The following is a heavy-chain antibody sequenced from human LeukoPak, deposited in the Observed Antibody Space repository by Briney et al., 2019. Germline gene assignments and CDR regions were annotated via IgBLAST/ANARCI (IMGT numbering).Heavy chain of an antibody. J-gene: IGHJ4*02. CDR2: IYYSKNT. D-gene: IGHD5-18*01. V-gene: IGHV4-39*01. Sequence: SETLSLTCTVSGGSISSSSVYWGWIRQPPGKGLEWIGSIYYSKNTYYNPSLKSRVTISADTSKNQFSLTLGSVSATDTAVYYCVSPRGFSYGYFDYWGQGTLVTVSS. CDR3: VSPRGFSYGYFDY. CDR1: GGSISSSSVY.